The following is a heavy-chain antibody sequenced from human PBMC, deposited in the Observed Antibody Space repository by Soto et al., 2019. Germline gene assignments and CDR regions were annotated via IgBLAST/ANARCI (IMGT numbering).Heavy chain of an antibody. J-gene: IGHJ4*02. D-gene: IGHD5-12*01. CDR3: ARVNRVDIVATILGEFDY. CDR2: IYYSGST. V-gene: IGHV4-31*03. CDR1: GGSISSGGYY. Sequence: SETLSLTCTVSGGSISSGGYYWSWIRQHPGKGLEWIGYIYYSGSTYYNPSLKSRVTISVDTSKNQFSLKLSSVTAADTAVYYCARVNRVDIVATILGEFDYWGQGTLVTVSS.